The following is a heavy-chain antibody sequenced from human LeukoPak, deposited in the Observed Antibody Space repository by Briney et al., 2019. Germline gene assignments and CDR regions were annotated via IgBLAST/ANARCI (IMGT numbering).Heavy chain of an antibody. CDR1: GGSFSGYY. J-gene: IGHJ4*02. CDR3: ARGVVVIDSFFDY. D-gene: IGHD3-22*01. V-gene: IGHV4-34*01. Sequence: SETLSLTCAVYGGSFSGYYWSWIRQPPGKGLEWIGEINHSGSTNYNPSLKSRVTISVDTSKNQFSLKLSSVTAADTAVYYCARGVVVIDSFFDYWGQGTLVTVSS. CDR2: INHSGST.